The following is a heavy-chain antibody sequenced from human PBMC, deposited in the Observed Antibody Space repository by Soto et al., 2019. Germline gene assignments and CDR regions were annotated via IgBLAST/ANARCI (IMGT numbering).Heavy chain of an antibody. CDR1: GDSFTSYS. Sequence: GESLKISCKGFGDSFTSYSIAWVRQIPGKGLELMGIIYPGDSHITYSPSFQGQVTISADKSINTAYLQWSSLRASDTAMYYCARRKDSSASFLDSCGQGDLVPVSA. J-gene: IGHJ4*02. CDR3: ARRKDSSASFLDS. D-gene: IGHD3-10*01. CDR2: IYPGDSHI. V-gene: IGHV5-51*01.